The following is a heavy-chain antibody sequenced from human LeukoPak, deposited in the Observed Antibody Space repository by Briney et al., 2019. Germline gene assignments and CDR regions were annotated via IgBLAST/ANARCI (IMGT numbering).Heavy chain of an antibody. V-gene: IGHV4-39*01. J-gene: IGHJ4*02. Sequence: PSETLSLTCTVSGGSISSSSYYWGWIRQPPGKGLEWIGSIYYSGSTYYNPSLKSRVTISVDTSKNQFSLKLSSVTAADTAVYYCARQGSSPDYWGQGTLVTVSS. D-gene: IGHD6-6*01. CDR2: IYYSGST. CDR3: ARQGSSPDY. CDR1: GGSISSSSYY.